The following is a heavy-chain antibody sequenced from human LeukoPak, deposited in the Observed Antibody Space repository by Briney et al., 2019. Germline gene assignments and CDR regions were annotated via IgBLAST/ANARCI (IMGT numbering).Heavy chain of an antibody. V-gene: IGHV4-59*01. CDR2: VYSSGST. D-gene: IGHD1-26*01. Sequence: SQTLSLTCTISGGSISNYYWSWIRQPSGKGLEWIGYVYSSGSTSYNPSPRSRVTISIESSKNRFSLNLGSVTAADTAVYYCARLPSGSSPTYFDYWGQGNLVTVSS. J-gene: IGHJ4*02. CDR3: ARLPSGSSPTYFDY. CDR1: GGSISNYY.